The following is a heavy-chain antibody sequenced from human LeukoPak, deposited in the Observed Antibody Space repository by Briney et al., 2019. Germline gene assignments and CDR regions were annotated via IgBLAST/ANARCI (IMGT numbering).Heavy chain of an antibody. CDR1: GYTFTSYD. D-gene: IGHD6-19*01. Sequence: EASVKVSCKASGYTFTSYDINWVRQATGQGLEWMGWRNPNSGNTGYAQKFQGRVPMPRNTSISKAYMELSSLRSEDTAVYYCARDPYSSGWYRTSYYYYMDVWGKGTTVTVSS. V-gene: IGHV1-8*01. J-gene: IGHJ6*03. CDR2: RNPNSGNT. CDR3: ARDPYSSGWYRTSYYYYMDV.